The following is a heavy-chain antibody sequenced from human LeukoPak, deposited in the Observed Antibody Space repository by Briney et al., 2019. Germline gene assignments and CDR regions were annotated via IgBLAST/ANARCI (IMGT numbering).Heavy chain of an antibody. J-gene: IGHJ5*02. CDR1: GGPFSGYY. CDR2: INHSGST. Sequence: KPSETLSLTCAVYGGPFSGYYWSWIRQPPGKGLEWIGEINHSGSTNYNPSLKSRVTISVDTSKNQFSLKLSSVTAADTAVYYCARGQRQWLTSGPWGQGTLVTVSS. D-gene: IGHD6-19*01. V-gene: IGHV4-34*01. CDR3: ARGQRQWLTSGP.